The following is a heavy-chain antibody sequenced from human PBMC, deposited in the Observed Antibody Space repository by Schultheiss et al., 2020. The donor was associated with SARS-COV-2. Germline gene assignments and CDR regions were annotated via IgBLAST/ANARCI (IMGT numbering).Heavy chain of an antibody. Sequence: GGSLRLSCAASGFTFSGSAMHWVRQASGKGLEWVGRIRSKANSYATAYAASVKGRFTISRDDSKNTAYLQMNSLKTEDTAVYYCTRRITMVRGVIISDYGMDVWGQWTTVTVSS. CDR1: GFTFSGSA. CDR2: IRSKANSYAT. V-gene: IGHV3-73*01. D-gene: IGHD3-10*01. J-gene: IGHJ6*02. CDR3: TRRITMVRGVIISDYGMDV.